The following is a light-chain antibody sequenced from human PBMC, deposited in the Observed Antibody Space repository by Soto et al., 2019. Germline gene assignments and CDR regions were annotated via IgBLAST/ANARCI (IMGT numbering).Light chain of an antibody. CDR3: QQRSNWPPLT. V-gene: IGKV3D-20*02. CDR2: GAS. J-gene: IGKJ4*01. CDR1: QSVSSSY. Sequence: EIVLTQSPGTLSLSPGERATLSCRASQSVSSSYLAWYQQKPGQAPRLLIYGASSRATGIPDRFSGSASGTDFPLTISSLEPEDFAVYYCQQRSNWPPLTFGGGTKVDIK.